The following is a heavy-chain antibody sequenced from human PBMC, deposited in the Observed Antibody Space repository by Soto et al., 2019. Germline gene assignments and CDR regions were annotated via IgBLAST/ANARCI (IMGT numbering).Heavy chain of an antibody. J-gene: IGHJ5*02. CDR1: GFSLSTSGVG. D-gene: IGHD3-10*02. V-gene: IGHV2-5*02. Sequence: QITLKESGPTLVKPTQTLTLTCTFSGFSLSTSGVGVGWIRQPPGKALEWLALVYWDDDKRYSPSLKSRLTITKDTSKNQVVLTMTNMDPVDTGTYYCAHNALGKCSGTPWADPWGQGTLVTVSS. CDR3: AHNALGKCSGTPWADP. CDR2: VYWDDDK.